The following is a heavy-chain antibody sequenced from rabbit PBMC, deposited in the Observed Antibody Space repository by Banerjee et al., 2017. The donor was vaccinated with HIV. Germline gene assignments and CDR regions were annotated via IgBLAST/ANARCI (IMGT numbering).Heavy chain of an antibody. CDR1: GFDFSNGYV. D-gene: IGHD4-2*01. CDR2: INSATGKS. Sequence: QSLEESGGDLVKPEGSLTLTCKGSGFDFSNGYVMCWVRQAPGKGLEWIGCINSATGKSVYASWAKGRFTISKASSTTVTLQMTSLTAADTATYFCAKDGSVGGTSDLDLWGQGTLVTV. J-gene: IGHJ4*01. CDR3: AKDGSVGGTSDLDL. V-gene: IGHV1S40*01.